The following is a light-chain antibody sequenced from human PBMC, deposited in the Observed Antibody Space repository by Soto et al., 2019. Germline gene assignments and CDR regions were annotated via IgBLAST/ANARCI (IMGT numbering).Light chain of an antibody. Sequence: EIVLTQSPGTLSLSPGERATLSCRASQSVSSSYLAWYQQKPGQAPRRLIYGASSRATGIPDRFSGSGSGTNFTLTISRLEPEDFAVYYCHQYGSSPGTFGQGTKVEIK. J-gene: IGKJ1*01. CDR1: QSVSSSY. CDR3: HQYGSSPGT. CDR2: GAS. V-gene: IGKV3-20*01.